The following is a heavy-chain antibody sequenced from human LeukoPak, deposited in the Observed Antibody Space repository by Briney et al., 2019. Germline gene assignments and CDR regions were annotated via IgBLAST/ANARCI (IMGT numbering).Heavy chain of an antibody. CDR1: GFTFSSYA. D-gene: IGHD2-2*01. CDR3: VKDGVGCSSTSCYVGGVYYFDY. CDR2: ISSNGGST. V-gene: IGHV3-64D*06. Sequence: GGSLRLSCSASGFTFSSYAMHWVRQVPGKGLEYVSAISSNGGSTYYADSVKGRFTISRDNSKNTLYLQMSSLRAEDTAVYYCVKDGVGCSSTSCYVGGVYYFDYWGQGTLVTVSS. J-gene: IGHJ4*02.